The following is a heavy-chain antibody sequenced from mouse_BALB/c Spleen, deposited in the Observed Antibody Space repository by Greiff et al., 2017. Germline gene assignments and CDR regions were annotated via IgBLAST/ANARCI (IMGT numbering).Heavy chain of an antibody. V-gene: IGHV2-6-5*01. CDR3: AKHGYDTGAWFAY. D-gene: IGHD2-2*01. J-gene: IGHJ3*01. CDR1: GFSLTDYG. CDR2: IWGGGST. Sequence: VKLVESGPGLVAPSQSLSITCTVSGFSLTDYGVSWIRQPPGKGLEWLGVIWGGGSTYYNSALKSRLRISKDNSKSQVFLKMNSLQTDDTAMYYCAKHGYDTGAWFAYWGRGTRVTVSA.